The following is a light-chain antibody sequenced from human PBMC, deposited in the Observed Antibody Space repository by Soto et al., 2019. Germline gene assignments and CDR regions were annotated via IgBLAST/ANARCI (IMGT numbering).Light chain of an antibody. Sequence: QSALTQPPSVSGSPGQSVTISCTGTSSDVGKYDRVSWYQQPPGTAPKLIIYEVTNRPSGVPARVSGSKSGNTASLTISGLQDEDEADYYCSSYISTSRYVFGAGTKLTVL. CDR2: EVT. J-gene: IGLJ1*01. CDR1: SSDVGKYDR. CDR3: SSYISTSRYV. V-gene: IGLV2-18*02.